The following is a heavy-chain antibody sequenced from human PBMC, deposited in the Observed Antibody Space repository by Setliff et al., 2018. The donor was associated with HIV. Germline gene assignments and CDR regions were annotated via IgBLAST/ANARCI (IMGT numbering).Heavy chain of an antibody. Sequence: SETLSLTCNVSGGSISSYYGSWIRLPPGKGLEWIGYIYYSGTADYNPSLKSRATISIDTSNNQFALKLTSMTAADTAVYFCARLKSASGYFGFDSWGQGTLVTVSS. V-gene: IGHV4-59*08. J-gene: IGHJ4*02. CDR1: GGSISSYY. CDR3: ARLKSASGYFGFDS. CDR2: IYYSGTA. D-gene: IGHD5-12*01.